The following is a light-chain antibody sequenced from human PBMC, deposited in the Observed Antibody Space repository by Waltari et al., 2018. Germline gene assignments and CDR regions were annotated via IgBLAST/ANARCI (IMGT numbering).Light chain of an antibody. V-gene: IGLV6-57*01. J-gene: IGLJ3*02. Sequence: FLLTQPHSVSESPGMTVTISCTRSSGSIAVNFVQWYQQRPGSSPTPVIYEDKLRPSGVPDRCSGSIDSSSNSAFLTISGLTTEDEADYYCQSYDTSNHGVFGGGTKLTVL. CDR3: QSYDTSNHGV. CDR2: EDK. CDR1: SGSIAVNF.